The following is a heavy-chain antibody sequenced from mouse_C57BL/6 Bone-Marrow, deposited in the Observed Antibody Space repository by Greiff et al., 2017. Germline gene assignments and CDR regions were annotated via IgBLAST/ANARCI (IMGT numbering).Heavy chain of an antibody. J-gene: IGHJ4*01. V-gene: IGHV5-12*01. CDR1: GFTFSDYY. Sequence: EVQLMESGGGLVQPGGSLNLSCAASGFTFSDYYMYWVRQTPEKRLEWVAYISNGGGSTYYPDTVKGRFTISRDNAKNTLYLQMSRLKSEDTAMYYCAREEMDYWGQGTSVTVSA. CDR2: ISNGGGST. CDR3: AREEMDY.